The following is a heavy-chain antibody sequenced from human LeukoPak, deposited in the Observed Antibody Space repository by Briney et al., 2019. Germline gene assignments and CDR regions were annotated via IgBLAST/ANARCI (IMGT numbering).Heavy chain of an antibody. J-gene: IGHJ5*02. CDR3: ARDGTYYYGSGSYSRDRPPFDP. D-gene: IGHD3-10*01. CDR1: GGTFSSYA. V-gene: IGHV1-69*13. Sequence: SVKVSCKASGGTFSSYAISWVRQAPGQGLEWMGGIIPIFGTANYAQKFQGRVTITADESTSTAYMELSSLRSDDTAVYYCARDGTYYYGSGSYSRDRPPFDPWGQGTLVTVSS. CDR2: IIPIFGTA.